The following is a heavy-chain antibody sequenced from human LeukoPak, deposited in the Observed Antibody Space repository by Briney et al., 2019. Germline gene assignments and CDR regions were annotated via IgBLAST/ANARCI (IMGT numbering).Heavy chain of an antibody. V-gene: IGHV5-51*01. J-gene: IGHJ6*02. CDR3: ARASGYDYYYYGMDV. CDR2: IYPGDSDT. CDR1: GYSFTSYW. Sequence: GESLKISCKGSGYSFTSYWIGWVRQMPGKGLEWMGIIYPGDSDTRYSPSFQGQVTISADKSISTAYLQWSSLKASDTAMYYCARASGYDYYYYGMDVWGQGTTVTVSS. D-gene: IGHD5-12*01.